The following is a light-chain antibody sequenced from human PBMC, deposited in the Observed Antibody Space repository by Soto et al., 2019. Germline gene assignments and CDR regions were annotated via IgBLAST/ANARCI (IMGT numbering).Light chain of an antibody. CDR1: SGDIGSYNR. CDR2: EVT. CDR3: SSYAGSNNFV. Sequence: QSALTQPASVSGSPGQSITISCTGTSGDIGSYNRVSWYQQHPGKAPKLIIYEVTDRPSGVSNRFSGSKSGNTASLTISGLQAEDVADYYCSSYAGSNNFVFGTGTKVTVL. V-gene: IGLV2-14*01. J-gene: IGLJ1*01.